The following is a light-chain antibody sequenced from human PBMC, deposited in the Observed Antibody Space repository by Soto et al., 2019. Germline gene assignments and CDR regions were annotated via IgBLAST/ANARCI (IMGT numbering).Light chain of an antibody. CDR1: QSVISNY. V-gene: IGKV3-20*01. J-gene: IGKJ1*01. CDR2: GAS. Sequence: ESVLTQSPGTLSLSPGEGATLSCRSSQSVISNYLAWYQKKPGQAPRLLIYGASSRATGIPDRFSGSGSGTDFTLTISRLEPEDFAVYYCQKYGSSGTFGQGTKVEIK. CDR3: QKYGSSGT.